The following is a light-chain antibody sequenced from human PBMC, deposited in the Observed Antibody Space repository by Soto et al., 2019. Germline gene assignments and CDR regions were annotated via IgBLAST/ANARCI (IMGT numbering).Light chain of an antibody. CDR1: SSDVGSHNL. CDR3: CSYGGSRAV. V-gene: IGLV2-23*02. J-gene: IGLJ7*01. Sequence: QSALTQPASVSGSPGQSITISCTGTSSDVGSHNLVSWYQQHPGQAPKLMIYEVSKRTLGVSARFSASKSGNTASLTISGLQAEDEADYYCCSYGGSRAVFGGGTQLTDL. CDR2: EVS.